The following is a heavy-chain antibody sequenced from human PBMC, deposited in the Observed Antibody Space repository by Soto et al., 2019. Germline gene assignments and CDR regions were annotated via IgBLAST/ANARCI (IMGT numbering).Heavy chain of an antibody. CDR1: GYTFTTYA. Sequence: QVQLVQSGVEVKKPGASVKVSCKASGYTFTTYAMHWVRQAPGQRLEWMGWINAGNGKTKYSQNFQGRVTITRDTSATTAYMELSSLRSEDTAVYYCARAADDCSTTRCYMIDYWGQGTLVTVSS. CDR2: INAGNGKT. V-gene: IGHV1-3*01. J-gene: IGHJ4*02. D-gene: IGHD2-2*02. CDR3: ARAADDCSTTRCYMIDY.